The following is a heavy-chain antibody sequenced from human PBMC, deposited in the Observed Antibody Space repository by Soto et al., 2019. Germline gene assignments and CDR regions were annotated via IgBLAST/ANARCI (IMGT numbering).Heavy chain of an antibody. J-gene: IGHJ6*01. CDR3: AKDVGQQLVLNYGMDV. CDR1: GFTFRSFG. V-gene: IGHV3-30*18. D-gene: IGHD6-13*01. CDR2: VSYDGNHK. Sequence: QVQLVESGGGVIQPGTSLSLSCGSSGFTFRSFGMYWVRQAPGKGLEWVAVVSYDGNHKYYADSGKGRFTVSRNNATNMLYLQMDRLRGEDTAVYYCAKDVGQQLVLNYGMDVWGQGTTVTVSA.